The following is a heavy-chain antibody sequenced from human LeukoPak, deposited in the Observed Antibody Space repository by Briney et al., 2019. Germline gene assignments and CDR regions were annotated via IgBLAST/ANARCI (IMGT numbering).Heavy chain of an antibody. J-gene: IGHJ4*02. D-gene: IGHD3-10*01. CDR3: ARVRADMYYYGSGSYYMDY. CDR1: GYTFTGYY. CDR2: INPNSGGT. V-gene: IGHV1-2*02. Sequence: ASVKVSCKASGYTFTGYYMHWVRQAPGQGLEWMGWINPNSGGTNYAQKFQGRVTMTRDTSISTAYMELSRLRSDDTAVYHCARVRADMYYYGSGSYYMDYWGQGTLVTVSS.